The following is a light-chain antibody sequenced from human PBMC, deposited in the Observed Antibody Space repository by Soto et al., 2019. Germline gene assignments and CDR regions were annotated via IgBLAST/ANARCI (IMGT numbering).Light chain of an antibody. J-gene: IGKJ1*01. CDR3: QQYGSSGT. CDR1: QSVSSSY. CDR2: GAS. V-gene: IGKV3-20*01. Sequence: ENVLTLSPCTLSLSPGERATLSSRASQSVSSSYLAWYQQNPGQAPRLLIYGASSRATGIPDRFSGSGSGTDFTLTISRLEPEDFAVYYCQQYGSSGTFGQGTKVDIK.